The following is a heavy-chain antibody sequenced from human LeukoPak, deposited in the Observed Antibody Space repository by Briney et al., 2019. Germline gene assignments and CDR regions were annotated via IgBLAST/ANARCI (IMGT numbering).Heavy chain of an antibody. CDR1: GGSINSYY. V-gene: IGHV4-59*13. D-gene: IGHD2-15*01. CDR3: ARHYCSGASCYYFDY. J-gene: IGHJ4*02. CDR2: IYYSGST. Sequence: SETLSLTCTVSGGSINSYYWSWIRQSPGKGLEWIGYIYYSGSTDYNPSLKSRVTISVDSSKNQFSLKLTSVTAADTAVYFCARHYCSGASCYYFDYWGQGTPVTASS.